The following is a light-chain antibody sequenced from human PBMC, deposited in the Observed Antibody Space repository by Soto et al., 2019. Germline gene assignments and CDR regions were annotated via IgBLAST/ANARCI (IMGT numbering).Light chain of an antibody. Sequence: EIVLTQSPGTLSLSPGERATLSSSSSHSVASNYLAWYQQRPGQTPRLLIYGASTRATGIPARFSGSGSGTQFTLTISSLQSEDFAVYYCQQYNNWPPAWTFGQGTKVDIK. J-gene: IGKJ1*01. CDR1: HSVASN. V-gene: IGKV3-15*01. CDR3: QQYNNWPPAWT. CDR2: GAS.